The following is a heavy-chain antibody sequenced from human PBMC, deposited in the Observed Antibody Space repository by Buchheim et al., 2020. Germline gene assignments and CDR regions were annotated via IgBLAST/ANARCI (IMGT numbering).Heavy chain of an antibody. J-gene: IGHJ5*02. V-gene: IGHV4-34*01. CDR3: ARGLIVGASWFDP. CDR2: INHSGST. Sequence: QVQLQQWGAGLLKPSETLSLTCAVYGGSFSGYYWSWIRQPPGKGLEWIGEINHSGSTNYNPSLKSRGTISVDTSKNQFSLKLSSVTAADTAVYYCARGLIVGASWFDPWGQGTL. CDR1: GGSFSGYY. D-gene: IGHD1-26*01.